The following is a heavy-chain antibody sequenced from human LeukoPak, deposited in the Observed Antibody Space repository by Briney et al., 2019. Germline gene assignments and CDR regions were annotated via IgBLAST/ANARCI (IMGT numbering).Heavy chain of an antibody. J-gene: IGHJ4*02. V-gene: IGHV1-46*01. CDR2: INPSGGST. CDR3: ARGSPPRRNYDSRGYYSYYFDY. D-gene: IGHD3-22*01. CDR1: GYTFTSYY. Sequence: ASVKVSCKASGYTFTSYYMHWVRQAPGQGLEWMGIINPSGGSTSYAQKFQGRVTMTRDMSTSTDYMELSSLRSEDTAVYYCARGSPPRRNYDSRGYYSYYFDYWGQGTLVTVSS.